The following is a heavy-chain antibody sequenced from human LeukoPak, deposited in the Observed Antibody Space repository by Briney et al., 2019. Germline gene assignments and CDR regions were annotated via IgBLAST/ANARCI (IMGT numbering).Heavy chain of an antibody. V-gene: IGHV3-9*01. CDR2: ISWNSGSI. D-gene: IGHD6-13*01. J-gene: IGHJ4*02. Sequence: PGRSLRLSCAASGFTFDDYAMHWVRQAPGKGLEWVSGISWNSGSIGYADSVKGRFTISRDNAKNSLYLQMNSLRAEDTAVYYCAKSSGRVIAAAPTGYWGQGTLVTVSS. CDR1: GFTFDDYA. CDR3: AKSSGRVIAAAPTGY.